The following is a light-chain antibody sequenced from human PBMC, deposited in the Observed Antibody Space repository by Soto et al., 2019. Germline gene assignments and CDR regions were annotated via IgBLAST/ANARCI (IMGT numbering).Light chain of an antibody. CDR3: QQSNNWPKT. CDR1: QSVNSN. V-gene: IGKV3-15*01. J-gene: IGKJ1*01. Sequence: EIVLLPAPAALSVSQGETATLSCRASQSVNSNLAWYQQKPGQAPRLLISDASTRAAGLPARFSGSGSGTEFTLTISSLQSEDFAVYFCQQSNNWPKTFGQGTKVDIK. CDR2: DAS.